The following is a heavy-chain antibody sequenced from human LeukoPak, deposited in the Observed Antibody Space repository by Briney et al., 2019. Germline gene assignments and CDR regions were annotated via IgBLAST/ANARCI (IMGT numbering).Heavy chain of an antibody. CDR2: VYPGDSDT. CDR3: ARSSGSYYYPYDY. CDR1: GYSFTSYW. V-gene: IGHV5-51*01. D-gene: IGHD3-10*01. Sequence: GESLKISCKGSGYSFTSYWIGWVRQMPGKGLEWMGIVYPGDSDTRYSPSFQGQVTISADKPISTAYLQWSSLKASDTAMYYCARSSGSYYYPYDYWGQGTLVTVSS. J-gene: IGHJ4*02.